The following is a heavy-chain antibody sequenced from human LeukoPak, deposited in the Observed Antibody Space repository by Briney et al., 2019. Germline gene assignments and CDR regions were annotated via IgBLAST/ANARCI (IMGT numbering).Heavy chain of an antibody. J-gene: IGHJ4*02. V-gene: IGHV1-46*01. CDR3: ARVGSAAATADY. Sequence: ASVKVSCKASGYTFTNYHMHWMRQAPGQGPEWMGIINPRGGSTDYAQKFQGRITMTSDTSTSTVYMELNSLRSDDTAVYFCARVGSAAATADYWGQGTLVTVSS. D-gene: IGHD6-25*01. CDR1: GYTFTNYH. CDR2: INPRGGST.